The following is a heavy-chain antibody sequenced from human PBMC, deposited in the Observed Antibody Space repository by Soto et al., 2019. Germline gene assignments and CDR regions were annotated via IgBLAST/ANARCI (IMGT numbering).Heavy chain of an antibody. V-gene: IGHV3-33*01. J-gene: IGHJ4*02. CDR2: IWNDGSKK. D-gene: IGHD1-1*01. Sequence: QVLLVETGGGVVQPGRSLRLSCAASGFTFRTFGMHWVRQAPGKGLEWVSVIWNDGSKKFYAFSVKGRFTISRDNSNNTLYLQMDSLRPEDTAVYYCVTGNQNFFDYWGQGTLVTVSS. CDR3: VTGNQNFFDY. CDR1: GFTFRTFG.